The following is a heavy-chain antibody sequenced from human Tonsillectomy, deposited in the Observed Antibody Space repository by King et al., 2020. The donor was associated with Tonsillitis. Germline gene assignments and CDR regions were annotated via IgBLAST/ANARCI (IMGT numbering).Heavy chain of an antibody. D-gene: IGHD2-2*01. CDR2: ISTSNM. Sequence: VQLVESGGGLVKPGGSLRLSCAASGFTFSDYYMSLIRQAPGKGLEWGSYISTSNMYYADSVNGRFTISRDNAKNSLYLQINSLRAEDTAVYYCARDYPYDQSPFDYWGQGTLVTVSS. CDR1: GFTFSDYY. CDR3: ARDYPYDQSPFDY. V-gene: IGHV3-11*01. J-gene: IGHJ4*02.